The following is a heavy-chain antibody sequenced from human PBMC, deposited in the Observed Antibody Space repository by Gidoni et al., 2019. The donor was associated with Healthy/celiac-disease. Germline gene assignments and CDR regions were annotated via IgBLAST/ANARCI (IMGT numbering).Heavy chain of an antibody. D-gene: IGHD3-22*01. CDR3: AKDRVREVVVITTSVGFDY. CDR1: GFTFSSYG. J-gene: IGHJ4*02. Sequence: QVQLVESGGGVVQPGRSLRLSCAASGFTFSSYGMHWVRQAPGKGLEWVAVISYDGSNKYYADSVKGRFTISRDNSKNTLYLQMNSLRAEDTAVYYCAKDRVREVVVITTSVGFDYWGQGTLVTVSS. V-gene: IGHV3-30*18. CDR2: ISYDGSNK.